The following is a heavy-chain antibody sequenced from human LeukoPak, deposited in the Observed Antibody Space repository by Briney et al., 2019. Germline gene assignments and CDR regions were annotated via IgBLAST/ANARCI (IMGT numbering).Heavy chain of an antibody. J-gene: IGHJ4*02. V-gene: IGHV3-7*01. CDR2: IKQDGSEK. Sequence: GGSLRLSCAASGFTFSSYWMSWVRQAPGKGLEWVANIKQDGSEKYYVDSVKGRYTISRDNAKNSLYLQMNSLRAEDTAVYYCASGIAAAGSDYWGQGTLVTVSS. CDR1: GFTFSSYW. CDR3: ASGIAAAGSDY. D-gene: IGHD6-13*01.